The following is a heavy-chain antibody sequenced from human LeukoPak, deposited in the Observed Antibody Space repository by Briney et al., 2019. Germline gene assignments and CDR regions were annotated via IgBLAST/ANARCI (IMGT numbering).Heavy chain of an antibody. CDR1: GFTFNIYS. D-gene: IGHD3-9*01. V-gene: IGHV3-74*01. Sequence: GGSLRLSCAASGFTFNIYSINWVRQRPGKGLVWVARINTDGSSSYYADSVKGRFTISRDNANKTVELQMDSLRAEDTAIYFCGRVRDWLTGHPFFDHWGQGTLVTVSS. J-gene: IGHJ4*02. CDR2: INTDGSSS. CDR3: GRVRDWLTGHPFFDH.